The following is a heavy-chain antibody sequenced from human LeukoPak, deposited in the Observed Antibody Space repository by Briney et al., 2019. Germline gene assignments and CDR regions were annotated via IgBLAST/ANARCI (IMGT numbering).Heavy chain of an antibody. D-gene: IGHD3-22*01. CDR2: IRFDGSNK. J-gene: IGHJ4*02. CDR1: GFTFSNYG. Sequence: GGSLRLSCAASGFTFSNYGVHWVRQAPGKGLEWVAFIRFDGSNKYYADSVKGRFTISRDNSKNTLYLQMNSLRAEDTAVYYCAREGYYDTSFDYWGQGTLVTVSS. V-gene: IGHV3-30*02. CDR3: AREGYYDTSFDY.